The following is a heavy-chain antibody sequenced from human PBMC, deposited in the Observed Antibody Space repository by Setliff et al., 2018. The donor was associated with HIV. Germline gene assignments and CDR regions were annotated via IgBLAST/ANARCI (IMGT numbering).Heavy chain of an antibody. CDR3: ASFFVTTVTNQDY. J-gene: IGHJ4*02. Sequence: ETLSPTCTVYGGSFSNYYTNWIRQPPGKGLEWIGELSPSGTTRSNPSLQSRVTISLDTSNNQFSLKLTSVTAADTAMYYCASFFVTTVTNQDYWGQGTPVTVSS. CDR1: GGSFSNYY. V-gene: IGHV4-34*01. CDR2: LSPSGTT. D-gene: IGHD4-17*01.